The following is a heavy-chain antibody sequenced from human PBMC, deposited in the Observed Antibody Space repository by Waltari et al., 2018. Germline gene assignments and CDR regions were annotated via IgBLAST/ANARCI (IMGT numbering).Heavy chain of an antibody. V-gene: IGHV1-2*04. CDR1: GYTFTGYY. CDR3: ARGGVYGSSGDLDS. CDR2: IQPNSGGT. J-gene: IGHJ4*02. D-gene: IGHD3-22*01. Sequence: QVQLVQYGAEVKKPGASVKVYCKASGYTFTGYYINWVRQAPGQGLEWMGWIQPNSGGTNYAQKFQGWVTMTRDTSISTAYMELNRLRSDDTAVYYCARGGVYGSSGDLDSWGQGTLVTVSS.